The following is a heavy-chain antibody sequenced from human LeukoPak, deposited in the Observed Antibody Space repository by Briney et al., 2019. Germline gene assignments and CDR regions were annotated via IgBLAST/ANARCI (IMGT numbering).Heavy chain of an antibody. CDR2: IYYSGNT. CDR1: GVSIRSSNSY. CDR3: AGYRYDILTGYPRFTSDY. J-gene: IGHJ4*02. V-gene: IGHV4-39*01. D-gene: IGHD3-9*01. Sequence: SETLSLTCTVSGVSIRSSNSYWGWIRQPPGKGLEWIGSIYYSGNTYYNASLKSQVSISIDTSKNQFSLKLTSVTAADTAVYYCAGYRYDILTGYPRFTSDYWGQGTLVTVSS.